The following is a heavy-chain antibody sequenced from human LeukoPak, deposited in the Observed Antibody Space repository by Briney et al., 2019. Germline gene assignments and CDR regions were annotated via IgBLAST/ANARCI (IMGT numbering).Heavy chain of an antibody. CDR1: GFTFTSHG. CDR2: IGAYNGKT. CDR3: ARGGLSGSGSIDY. J-gene: IGHJ4*02. V-gene: IGHV1-18*04. D-gene: IGHD3-10*01. Sequence: GASVKVSCKASGFTFTSHGFTWGRQAPGQGLEWMGWIGAYNGKTNYAQKLQGRVTMSTDTSTSTVYMELRSLRSDDTALYYCARGGLSGSGSIDYWGQGTLVTVSS.